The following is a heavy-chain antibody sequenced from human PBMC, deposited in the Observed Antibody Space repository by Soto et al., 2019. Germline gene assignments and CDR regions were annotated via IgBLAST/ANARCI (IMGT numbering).Heavy chain of an antibody. CDR2: ISAYNGNT. V-gene: IGHV1-18*04. J-gene: IGHJ6*02. D-gene: IGHD2-15*01. CDR1: GYTFTSYG. CDR3: ARGGDCSGGSCYWNYYYYGMDV. Sequence: ASVKVSCKASGYTFTSYGISWVRQAPGQGLEWMGWISAYNGNTNYAQKLQGRVTMTTGTSTSTAYMELRSLRSDDTAVYYCARGGDCSGGSCYWNYYYYGMDVWGQGTTVTVSS.